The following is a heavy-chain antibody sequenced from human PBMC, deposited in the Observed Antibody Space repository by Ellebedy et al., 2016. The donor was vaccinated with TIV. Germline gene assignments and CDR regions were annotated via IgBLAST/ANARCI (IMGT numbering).Heavy chain of an antibody. CDR3: ARDPTFIVVVPAATQGDAFDI. CDR2: ISAYNGNT. CDR1: GYTFTSYG. D-gene: IGHD2-2*01. Sequence: ASVKVSCXASGYTFTSYGISWVRQAPGQGLEWMGWISAYNGNTNYAQKLQGRVTMTTDTSTSTAYMELRSLRSDDTAVYYCARDPTFIVVVPAATQGDAFDIWGQGTMVTVSS. J-gene: IGHJ3*02. V-gene: IGHV1-18*01.